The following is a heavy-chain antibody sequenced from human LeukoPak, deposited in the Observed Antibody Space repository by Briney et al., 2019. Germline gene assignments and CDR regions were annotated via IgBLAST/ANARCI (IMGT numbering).Heavy chain of an antibody. J-gene: IGHJ4*02. Sequence: SETLSLTCTVSGGSISSYYWSWIRQPPGKGLEWIGYIYYSGSTNYNPSLKSRVTISVDTSKNQFSLKLSSVTAADTAVYYCAREGARPIGRKYYFDYWGQGTLVTVSS. CDR1: GGSISSYY. CDR3: AREGARPIGRKYYFDY. D-gene: IGHD1-26*01. CDR2: IYYSGST. V-gene: IGHV4-59*12.